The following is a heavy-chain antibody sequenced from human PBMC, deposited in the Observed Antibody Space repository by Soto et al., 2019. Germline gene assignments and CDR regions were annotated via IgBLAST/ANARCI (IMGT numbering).Heavy chain of an antibody. Sequence: EVQLVESGGGLVQPGGSLRLSCVASGFTFSSYSMNWVRQAPGKGLEWVSYISSSSRTIYYADSVKGRFTISRDNAKNSLYLQMNSLRAEDTAVYYCARDRFDYYDSSGYWRFDPWGQGTLVTVSS. CDR3: ARDRFDYYDSSGYWRFDP. D-gene: IGHD3-22*01. J-gene: IGHJ5*02. V-gene: IGHV3-48*01. CDR1: GFTFSSYS. CDR2: ISSSSRTI.